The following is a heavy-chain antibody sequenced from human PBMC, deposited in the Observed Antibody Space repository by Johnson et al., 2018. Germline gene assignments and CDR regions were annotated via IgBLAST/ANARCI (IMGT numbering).Heavy chain of an antibody. V-gene: IGHV3-30*04. J-gene: IGHJ3*02. Sequence: QVQLVQSGGGLVQPGGSLRLSCAASGFTFSSYAMHWVRQAPGKGLAWVAVISYDGSNKYYADSVKGRFTISRDNSKNTLYLQMNSLRAEDTAVYYGARRITIFGVGQSGGAFDIWGQGTMVTVSS. CDR2: ISYDGSNK. D-gene: IGHD3-3*01. CDR1: GFTFSSYA. CDR3: ARRITIFGVGQSGGAFDI.